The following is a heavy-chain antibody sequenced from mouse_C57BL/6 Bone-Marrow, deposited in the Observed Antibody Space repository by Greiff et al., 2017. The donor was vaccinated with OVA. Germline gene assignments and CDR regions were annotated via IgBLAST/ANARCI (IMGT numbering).Heavy chain of an antibody. J-gene: IGHJ2*01. Sequence: QVQLQQPGAELVKPGASVKMSCKASGYTFTSYWITWVKQRPGQGLEWIGDIYPGSGSTNYNEKFKSKATLTVDTSSSTAYMQLSSLTSEDSAVYYGARGGDYYGSSGYYFDYWGQGTTLTVSS. D-gene: IGHD1-1*01. CDR2: IYPGSGST. V-gene: IGHV1-55*01. CDR1: GYTFTSYW. CDR3: ARGGDYYGSSGYYFDY.